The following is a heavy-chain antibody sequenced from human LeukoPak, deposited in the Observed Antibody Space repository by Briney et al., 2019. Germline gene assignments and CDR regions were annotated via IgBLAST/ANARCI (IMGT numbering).Heavy chain of an antibody. Sequence: GGSLRLSCAASGFTFSSYGMSWVRQAPGKGLEWVSAISGSGGSTYYADSVKGRFTISRDNSKNTLYLQMNSLRAEDTAVYYCAKDFLMVGSGWFNYWGQGTLVTVSS. D-gene: IGHD6-19*01. CDR3: AKDFLMVGSGWFNY. J-gene: IGHJ4*02. CDR2: ISGSGGST. V-gene: IGHV3-23*01. CDR1: GFTFSSYG.